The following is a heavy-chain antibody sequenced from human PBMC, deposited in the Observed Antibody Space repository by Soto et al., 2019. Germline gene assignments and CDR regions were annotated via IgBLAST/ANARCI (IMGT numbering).Heavy chain of an antibody. D-gene: IGHD6-19*01. Sequence: GGSLRLSCAASGFTFSNYAMSWFRQAPGKGLEWVSVISGSGDSTYYADSVKGRFTISRDNSKNTLYLQMNSLRAEDTAVYYCAKRTSGWYFDYWGQGTLVTVSS. V-gene: IGHV3-23*01. CDR2: ISGSGDST. J-gene: IGHJ4*02. CDR3: AKRTSGWYFDY. CDR1: GFTFSNYA.